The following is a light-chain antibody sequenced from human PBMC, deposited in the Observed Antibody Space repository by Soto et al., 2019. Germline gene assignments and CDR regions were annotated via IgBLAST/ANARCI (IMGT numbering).Light chain of an antibody. J-gene: IGLJ2*01. CDR1: SSDVGVYHY. CDR3: SSYGGSYTVV. V-gene: IGLV2-11*01. CDR2: DVA. Sequence: QSVLTQPRSVSGSPGHSVTISCTGTSSDVGVYHYVSWYQQHPRKAPKLLIYDVARRPSGVPDRFSGSKSGNTASLTISGLQAVDEADYYCSSYGGSYTVVFGGGTKLTVL.